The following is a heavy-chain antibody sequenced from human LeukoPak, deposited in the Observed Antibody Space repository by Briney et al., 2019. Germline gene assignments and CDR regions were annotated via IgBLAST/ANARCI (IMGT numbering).Heavy chain of an antibody. D-gene: IGHD4-4*01. V-gene: IGHV3-30*03. J-gene: IGHJ4*02. CDR3: AGTYSEFDY. CDR1: GFTFSSYG. Sequence: GGSLRLSCAASGFTFSSYGMHWVRQAPGKGLEWVAVISYDGSNKYYADSVKGRFTISRDNSKNTLYLQMNSLRAEDTAVYYCAGTYSEFDYWGQGTLVTVSS. CDR2: ISYDGSNK.